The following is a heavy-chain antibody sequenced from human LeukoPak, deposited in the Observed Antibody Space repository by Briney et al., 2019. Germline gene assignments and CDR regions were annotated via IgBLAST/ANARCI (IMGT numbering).Heavy chain of an antibody. CDR1: GGSISSGGYY. D-gene: IGHD3-10*01. V-gene: IGHV4-31*03. J-gene: IGHJ6*02. CDR3: ARKVTMVRGVMSNYYGMVV. CDR2: IYYSGST. Sequence: SETLSLTCTVSGGSISSGGYYWSWIRQHPGKGLEWIGYIYYSGSTYYNPSLKSRVTISVDTSKNQFSLKLSPVTAADTAVYYCARKVTMVRGVMSNYYGMVVWGQGATVTVSS.